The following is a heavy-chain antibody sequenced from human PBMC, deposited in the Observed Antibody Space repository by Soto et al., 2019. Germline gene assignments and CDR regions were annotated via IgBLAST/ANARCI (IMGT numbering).Heavy chain of an antibody. CDR2: IGTAGDT. CDR1: GFTFSGFD. CDR3: AKSQEIGTHFFDS. D-gene: IGHD6-13*01. Sequence: ILSCQASGFTFSGFDMHWVRQPTGKGLSWVSSIGTAGDTYYAVSVKGRFTISRDNDQNSSSLQMNSLRAGDMAVYFCAKSQEIGTHFFDSWGQGTQVTVSS. J-gene: IGHJ4*02. V-gene: IGHV3-13*01.